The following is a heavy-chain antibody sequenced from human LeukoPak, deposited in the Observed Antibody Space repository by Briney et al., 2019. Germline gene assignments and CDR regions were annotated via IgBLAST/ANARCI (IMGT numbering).Heavy chain of an antibody. V-gene: IGHV3-23*01. CDR3: AKAATSGWFSWFDP. D-gene: IGHD6-19*01. Sequence: GGSLRLSCAASGFTFSSYSMNWVRQAPGKGLEWVSTITAGGGSTYYADSVKGRFTISRDNSKNTLYLQMNSLRAEDTAVYYCAKAATSGWFSWFDPWGQGTLVTVSS. CDR1: GFTFSSYS. CDR2: ITAGGGST. J-gene: IGHJ5*02.